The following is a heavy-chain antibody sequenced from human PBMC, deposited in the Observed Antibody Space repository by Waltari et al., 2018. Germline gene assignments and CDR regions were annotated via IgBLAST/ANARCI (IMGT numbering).Heavy chain of an antibody. CDR3: AKAQIGYSYGYDYFDY. D-gene: IGHD5-18*01. J-gene: IGHJ4*02. CDR2: ISSSGGDT. Sequence: EVQLVESGGGLVQPGGSLRLSCAASGFIFNNFALHWVRLAPGKGLQWVSVISSSGGDTYYADSVKGRFTISRDNSKSTLYLQMNNLRGEDTAIYYCAKAQIGYSYGYDYFDYWGQGTLVTVSS. CDR1: GFIFNNFA. V-gene: IGHV3-23*04.